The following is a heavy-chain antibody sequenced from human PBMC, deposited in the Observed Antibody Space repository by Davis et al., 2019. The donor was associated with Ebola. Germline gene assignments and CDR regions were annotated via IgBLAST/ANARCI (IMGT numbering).Heavy chain of an antibody. V-gene: IGHV3-20*04. J-gene: IGHJ3*02. CDR2: INWNGASR. CDR1: GFTFDDDG. Sequence: GESLKISCAASGFTFDDDGMSWVRQAPGKGLEWVSGINWNGASRGYADSVRGRFIISRDNAENFLFLQMNNLRAEDTALYYCARMTHSGTYLDAPDIWGQGTMVTVSS. CDR3: ARMTHSGTYLDAPDI. D-gene: IGHD1-26*01.